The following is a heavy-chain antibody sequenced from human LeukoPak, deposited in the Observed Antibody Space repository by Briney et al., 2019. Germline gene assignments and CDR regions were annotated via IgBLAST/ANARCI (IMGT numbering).Heavy chain of an antibody. CDR1: GYTFTTYS. Sequence: ASVKVSCKASGYTFTTYSMNWVRQAPGQGLEWMGWINTNTGNPTYAQGFTGRFVFSLDTSVSTAYLQISSLKAEDTAVYYCAFPSPTLRDSFHIWGQGTMVTVSS. CDR2: INTNTGNP. J-gene: IGHJ3*02. V-gene: IGHV7-4-1*02. D-gene: IGHD4-17*01. CDR3: AFPSPTLRDSFHI.